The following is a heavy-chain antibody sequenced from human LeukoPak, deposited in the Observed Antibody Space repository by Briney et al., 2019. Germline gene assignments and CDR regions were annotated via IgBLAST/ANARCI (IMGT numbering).Heavy chain of an antibody. Sequence: ASVKVSCKASGFTFTNYGISWVRQAPGQGLEWMGWISASNGNTNYAQKLQGRVTMTTDTSTSTAYMELRSLRSDDTAVYYCARDSRYYYGSGSNPIDYWGQGTLVTVSS. CDR3: ARDSRYYYGSGSNPIDY. CDR1: GFTFTNYG. V-gene: IGHV1-18*01. CDR2: ISASNGNT. D-gene: IGHD3-10*01. J-gene: IGHJ4*02.